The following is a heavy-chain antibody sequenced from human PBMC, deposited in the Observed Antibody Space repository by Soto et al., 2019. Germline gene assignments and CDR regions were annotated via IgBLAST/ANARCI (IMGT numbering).Heavy chain of an antibody. CDR1: GGSISSGGYY. D-gene: IGHD4-4*01. Sequence: PSETLSLTCTVSGGSISSGGYYWSWIRQHPGKGLEWIGYIYYSGSTYYNPSLKSRVTISVDTSKNQFSLKLSSVTAADTAVYYCARTVNDYSNAPNCFDPWGQGTLVTVSS. J-gene: IGHJ5*02. CDR2: IYYSGST. CDR3: ARTVNDYSNAPNCFDP. V-gene: IGHV4-31*03.